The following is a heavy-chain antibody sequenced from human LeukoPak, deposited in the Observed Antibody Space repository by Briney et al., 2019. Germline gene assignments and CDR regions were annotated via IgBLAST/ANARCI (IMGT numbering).Heavy chain of an antibody. V-gene: IGHV5-51*01. CDR2: IYPGDSDT. CDR3: ARHPGTAMVTPYCFDY. Sequence: GESLKISCKGSGYSFTSYWIGWVRQMPGKGLEWMGIIYPGDSDTRYSPSFQGQVTISADKSISTAYLQWSSLKASDTAMYYCARHPGTAMVTPYCFDYWGQGTLVTVSS. J-gene: IGHJ4*02. D-gene: IGHD5-18*01. CDR1: GYSFTSYW.